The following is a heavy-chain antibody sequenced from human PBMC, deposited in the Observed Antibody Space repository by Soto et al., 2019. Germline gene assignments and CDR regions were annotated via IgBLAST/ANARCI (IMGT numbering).Heavy chain of an antibody. CDR2: IYHSGNT. CDR1: GGSISSGGYS. V-gene: IGHV4-30-2*01. CDR3: ARGPPHHY. J-gene: IGHJ4*02. Sequence: QLQLQESGSGLVKPSQTLSLTCAVSGGSISSGGYSWSWIRQPPGKGLEWIGYIYHSGNTYYNPSLKSRVTISGDWSKNQFSLTPSSVTAADTAVYYCARGPPHHYWGQGTLVTVSS.